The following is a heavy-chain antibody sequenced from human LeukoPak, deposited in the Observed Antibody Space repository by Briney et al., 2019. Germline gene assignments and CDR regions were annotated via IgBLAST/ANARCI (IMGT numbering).Heavy chain of an antibody. CDR2: IRYDGSNK. V-gene: IGHV3-30*02. J-gene: IGHJ4*02. Sequence: QTGGSLRLSCAASGFTFSSYGMHWVRQAPGKGLEWVAFIRYDGSNKYYADSVKGRFTISRDNSKNTLYLQMNSLRAEDTAVYYCAKDRSEEDIAARLDYWGQGTLVTVSS. CDR1: GFTFSSYG. CDR3: AKDRSEEDIAARLDY. D-gene: IGHD6-6*01.